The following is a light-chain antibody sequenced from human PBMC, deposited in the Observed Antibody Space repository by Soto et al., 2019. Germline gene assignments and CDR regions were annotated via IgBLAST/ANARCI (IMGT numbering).Light chain of an antibody. CDR2: KAS. CDR1: QSISSW. V-gene: IGKV1-5*03. Sequence: DIQMTQSPSTLSASLGDRVTITCRAGQSISSWLACYQQKPGKAPKLLIYKASSLESGVPSRFSGSGSGTDFTLTISSLQPEDFATYYCQQSYSTPLTFGGGTKVDI. CDR3: QQSYSTPLT. J-gene: IGKJ4*01.